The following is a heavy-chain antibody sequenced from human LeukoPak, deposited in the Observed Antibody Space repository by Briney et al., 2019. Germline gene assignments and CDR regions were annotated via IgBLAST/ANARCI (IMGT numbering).Heavy chain of an antibody. CDR3: ARVEDYYGSGSYYTGAFDI. CDR1: GGSISSYC. J-gene: IGHJ3*02. D-gene: IGHD3-10*01. V-gene: IGHV4-4*07. Sequence: SETLSLTCTVSGGSISSYCWSWIRQPAGKGLEWIGRIYTSGSTNYNPSLKSRVTMSVDTSKNQFSLKLSSVTAADTAVYYCARVEDYYGSGSYYTGAFDIWGQGTMVTVSS. CDR2: IYTSGST.